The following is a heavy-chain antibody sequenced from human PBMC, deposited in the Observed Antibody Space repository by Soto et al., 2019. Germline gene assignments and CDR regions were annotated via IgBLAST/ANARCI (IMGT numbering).Heavy chain of an antibody. D-gene: IGHD2-2*01. J-gene: IGHJ4*02. CDR3: ARDRRNFVVVPAAVHYFDY. V-gene: IGHV3-48*03. Sequence: PGGSLGLSCAAAGVTFSSYEMNWARQAPGKGLESVSYISSSGSTIYYADSVKGRFTISIDNAKNSLYLQMNSLRAEDRAVYYCARDRRNFVVVPAAVHYFDYWGQGT. CDR2: ISSSGSTI. CDR1: GVTFSSYE.